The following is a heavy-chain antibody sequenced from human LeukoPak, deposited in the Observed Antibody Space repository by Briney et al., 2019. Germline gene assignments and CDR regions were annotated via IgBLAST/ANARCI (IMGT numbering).Heavy chain of an antibody. CDR3: ATIVSSTSWEYFQH. J-gene: IGHJ1*01. CDR2: FDPEDGET. Sequence: ASVKVSCKVSGYTLTELSMHWVRQAPGKGLEWMGGFDPEDGETIYAQKFQGRVTMTEDTSTDTAYMELSSLRSEDTAVYYCATIVSSTSWEYFQHWGQGTLVTVSS. D-gene: IGHD2-2*01. CDR1: GYTLTELS. V-gene: IGHV1-24*01.